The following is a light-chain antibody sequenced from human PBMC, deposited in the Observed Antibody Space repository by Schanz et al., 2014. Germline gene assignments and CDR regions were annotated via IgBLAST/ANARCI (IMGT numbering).Light chain of an antibody. V-gene: IGLV2-8*01. CDR2: EVS. J-gene: IGLJ1*01. CDR3: SSYAGSNIFV. Sequence: QSVLTQPPSASGSPGQSVTISCTGTSSDVGGYNSVSWYQQHPGKAPKLMIYEVSKRPSGVPDRFSGSKSGNTASLTVSGLQAEDEADYYCSSYAGSNIFVFGTGTKLTVL. CDR1: SSDVGGYNS.